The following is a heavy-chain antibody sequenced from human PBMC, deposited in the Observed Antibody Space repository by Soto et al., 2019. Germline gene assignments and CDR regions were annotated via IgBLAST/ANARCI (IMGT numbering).Heavy chain of an antibody. CDR2: INPSGGST. V-gene: IGHV1-46*03. D-gene: IGHD3-3*01. CDR3: ARDGSVTIFGSKYYYYYMDG. CDR1: GYTFTSYY. Sequence: QVPLVQSGAEVKTPGASVKVSCKASGYTFTSYYMHWVRQAPGQGLEWLGIINPSGGSTSYAHKFQGRVSMTRDTSTSTVYMELSSLRSEDTAVYYCARDGSVTIFGSKYYYYYMDGWGKGTTVTVSS. J-gene: IGHJ6*03.